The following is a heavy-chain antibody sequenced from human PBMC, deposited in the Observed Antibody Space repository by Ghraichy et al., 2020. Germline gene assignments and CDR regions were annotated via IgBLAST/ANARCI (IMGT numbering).Heavy chain of an antibody. CDR2: ISQSGST. D-gene: IGHD6-19*01. Sequence: ETLSLTCSVSGGTISNSRHYWAWVRQPPGKGLEWIGRISQSGSTDYNSSLTSRVSISVDTSKNQFSLTVRSLNAADTAVYFCARFIIGWYYFDFWGPGTLVSVSS. CDR1: GGTISNSRHY. V-gene: IGHV4-39*01. CDR3: ARFIIGWYYFDF. J-gene: IGHJ4*02.